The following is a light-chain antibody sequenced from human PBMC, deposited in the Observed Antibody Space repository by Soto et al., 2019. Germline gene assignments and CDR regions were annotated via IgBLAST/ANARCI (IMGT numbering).Light chain of an antibody. V-gene: IGLV2-23*01. CDR1: SSDVGSSNL. Sequence: QSALTQPASVSGSPGQSITISCTGTSSDVGSSNLVSWYQQRPDKAPKLMIYEGSKRPSGVSNRFSGSKSGNTASLTISVLQTEDEADYYCCSYAWSRTYIFGSGTKLTVL. CDR2: EGS. CDR3: CSYAWSRTYI. J-gene: IGLJ1*01.